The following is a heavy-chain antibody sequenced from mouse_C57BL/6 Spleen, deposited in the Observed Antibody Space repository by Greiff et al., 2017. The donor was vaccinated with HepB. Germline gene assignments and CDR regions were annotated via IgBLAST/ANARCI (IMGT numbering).Heavy chain of an antibody. Sequence: VKLVESGPELVKPGASVKISCKASGYAFSSSWMNWVKQRPGKGLEWIGRIYPGDGDTNYNGKFKGKATLTADKSSSTAYMQLSSLTSEDSAVYFCARTVTGNWYFDVWGTGTTVTVSS. CDR1: GYAFSSSW. V-gene: IGHV1-82*01. D-gene: IGHD4-1*01. CDR3: ARTVTGNWYFDV. CDR2: IYPGDGDT. J-gene: IGHJ1*03.